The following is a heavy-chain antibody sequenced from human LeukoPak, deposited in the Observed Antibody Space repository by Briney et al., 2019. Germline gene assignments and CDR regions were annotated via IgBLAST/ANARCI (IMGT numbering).Heavy chain of an antibody. V-gene: IGHV4-39*01. D-gene: IGHD6-13*01. Sequence: SETLSLTCTVSGGSISSSSYYWGWIRQPPGKGLEWIGSIYYSGSTYYNPSLKSRVTISVDTSKNQFSLKLSSVTAADTAVYYCARQYSSSWYAWGQGTLVTVSS. J-gene: IGHJ4*02. CDR2: IYYSGST. CDR1: GGSISSSSYY. CDR3: ARQYSSSWYA.